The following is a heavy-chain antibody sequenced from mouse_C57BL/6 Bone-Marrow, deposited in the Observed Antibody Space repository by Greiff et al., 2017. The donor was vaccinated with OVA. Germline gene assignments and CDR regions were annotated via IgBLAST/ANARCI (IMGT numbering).Heavy chain of an antibody. Sequence: EVQVVESGGGLVKPGGSLKLSCAASGFTFSSYTMSWVRQTPEKRLEWVATISGGGGNTYYPDSVKGRFTISRDNAKNTLYLQMSRLRSDDTALYYCATGYKGWFAYWGQGTLVTVSA. J-gene: IGHJ3*01. CDR2: ISGGGGNT. D-gene: IGHD1-2*01. V-gene: IGHV5-9*01. CDR1: GFTFSSYT. CDR3: ATGYKGWFAY.